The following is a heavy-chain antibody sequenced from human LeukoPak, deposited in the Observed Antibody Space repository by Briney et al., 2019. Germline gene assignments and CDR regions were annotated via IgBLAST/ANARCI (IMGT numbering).Heavy chain of an antibody. J-gene: IGHJ4*02. Sequence: PGGSLRLSCAAPGFTVSSNYMSWVRQAPGKGLEWVSVIYSGGGTYYADSVKGRFTISRDNSKNTLYLQMNSLRAEDTAVYYCARAYCSSTSCFLYFDYWGQGTLVTVSS. CDR3: ARAYCSSTSCFLYFDY. D-gene: IGHD2-2*01. CDR2: IYSGGGT. CDR1: GFTVSSNY. V-gene: IGHV3-66*02.